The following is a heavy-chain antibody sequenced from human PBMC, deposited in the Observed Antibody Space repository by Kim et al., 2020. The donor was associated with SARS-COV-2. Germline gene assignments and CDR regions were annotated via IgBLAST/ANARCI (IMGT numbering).Heavy chain of an antibody. D-gene: IGHD6-13*01. Sequence: SETLSLTCAVYGGSFSGYYWSWIRQPPGKGLEWIGEINHSGSTNYNPSLKSRVTISVDTSKNQFSLKLSSVTAADTAVYYCARERGKGAAAGIAMIAPRYENHFDYWGQGTLVTVSS. CDR1: GGSFSGYY. V-gene: IGHV4-34*01. CDR2: INHSGST. CDR3: ARERGKGAAAGIAMIAPRYENHFDY. J-gene: IGHJ4*02.